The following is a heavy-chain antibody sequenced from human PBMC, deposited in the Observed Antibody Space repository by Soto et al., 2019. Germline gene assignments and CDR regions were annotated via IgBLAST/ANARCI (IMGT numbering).Heavy chain of an antibody. CDR3: ARLKRLMVYAREGHDYYYYGMDV. D-gene: IGHD2-8*01. Sequence: GASVKVSCKVSGYTLTELSMHWVRQAPGKGLEWMGGFDPEDGETIYAQKFQGRVTMTEDTSTDTAYMELSSLRSEDTAVYYCARLKRLMVYAREGHDYYYYGMDVWGQGTXVTVSS. J-gene: IGHJ6*02. CDR1: GYTLTELS. V-gene: IGHV1-24*01. CDR2: FDPEDGET.